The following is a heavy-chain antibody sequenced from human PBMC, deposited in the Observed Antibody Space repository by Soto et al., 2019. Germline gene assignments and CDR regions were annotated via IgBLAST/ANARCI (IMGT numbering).Heavy chain of an antibody. CDR2: IYASRAT. CDR1: GGSIGSFY. V-gene: IGHV4-59*01. J-gene: IGHJ4*02. Sequence: SETLCLTCTVSGGSIGSFYWSWIRQSPGGTLEWIGYIYASRATTYNPSLESRITMSVDIPNNEFSLDLTSVTAADTAVYYCARGGIGMVRTFDHWGQGTLVTVSS. CDR3: ARGGIGMVRTFDH. D-gene: IGHD3-10*01.